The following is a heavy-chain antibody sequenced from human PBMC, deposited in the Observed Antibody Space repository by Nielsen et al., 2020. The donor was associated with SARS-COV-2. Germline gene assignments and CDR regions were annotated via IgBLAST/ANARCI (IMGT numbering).Heavy chain of an antibody. CDR1: GGSVIFYY. V-gene: IGHV4-59*02. D-gene: IGHD6-19*01. CDR2: IYDSGDT. J-gene: IGHJ4*02. CDR3: ARDGVSGNYFDY. Sequence: GSLRLSCTVSGGSVIFYYWSWIRQPPGKGLEWIGYIYDSGDTKYNPSLKSRATISVDTSKSQFSLRLSSVTAADTAVYYCARDGVSGNYFDYWGPGTRVTVSS.